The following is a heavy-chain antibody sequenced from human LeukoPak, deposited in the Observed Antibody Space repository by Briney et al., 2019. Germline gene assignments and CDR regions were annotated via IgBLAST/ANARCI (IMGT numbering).Heavy chain of an antibody. D-gene: IGHD3-22*01. CDR1: GYIFTGYY. CDR2: MNPNSGKI. Sequence: ASVKVSCKTSGYIFTGYYIHWVRQATGQGLEWVGWMNPNSGKIDYAQKFQGRLTMTRNISISTAYMELSSLRSEDTAMYYCARTTSGFSHWGQGTLVTVSS. CDR3: ARTTSGFSH. J-gene: IGHJ4*02. V-gene: IGHV1-8*02.